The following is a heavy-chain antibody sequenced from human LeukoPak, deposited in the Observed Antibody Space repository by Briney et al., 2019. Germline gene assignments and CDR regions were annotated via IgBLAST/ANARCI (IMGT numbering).Heavy chain of an antibody. CDR1: GGSIADTTYY. CDR3: ARHKQASSGWFIPLAP. CDR2: IYYSGKT. V-gene: IGHV4-39*01. Sequence: SETLSLTCTVSGGSIADTTYYWGWIRQSPGKGLEWIGRIYYSGKTYYNPSLTGRVTISVDTSKNQFSLTLTSVTAADTSLYYCARHKQASSGWFIPLAPWGQGTLVIVSS. D-gene: IGHD6-19*01. J-gene: IGHJ5*02.